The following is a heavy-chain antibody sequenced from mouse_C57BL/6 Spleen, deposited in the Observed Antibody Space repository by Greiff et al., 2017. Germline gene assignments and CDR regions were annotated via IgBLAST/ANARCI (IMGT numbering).Heavy chain of an antibody. CDR1: GFNIKDYY. Sequence: VQLQQSGAELVRPGASVKLSCTASGFNIKDYYMHWVKQRPEQGLEWIGRIDPEDGDTEYAPKFQGKATITADTSSNTAYLQLSSLTSEDTAVYYCTQTAQACFDYWGQGTTLTVSS. CDR2: IDPEDGDT. CDR3: TQTAQACFDY. V-gene: IGHV14-1*01. D-gene: IGHD3-2*02. J-gene: IGHJ2*01.